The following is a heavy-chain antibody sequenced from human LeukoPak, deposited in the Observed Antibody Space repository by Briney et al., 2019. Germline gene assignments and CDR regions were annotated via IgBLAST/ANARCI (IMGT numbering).Heavy chain of an antibody. Sequence: APVKVSCRASGYTFTGYIIHWVRQAPGQGLDWMGWINPNNGDTSYAQKFQGRLTMTRDTSISTAYMELSRLRSDDTALYYCARRRPRLVINDVLHIWGQGTMVTVSS. D-gene: IGHD2-21*01. CDR2: INPNNGDT. CDR1: GYTFTGYI. V-gene: IGHV1-2*02. CDR3: ARRRPRLVINDVLHI. J-gene: IGHJ3*02.